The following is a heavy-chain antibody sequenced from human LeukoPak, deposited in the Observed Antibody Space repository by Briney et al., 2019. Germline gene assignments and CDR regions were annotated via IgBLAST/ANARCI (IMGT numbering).Heavy chain of an antibody. J-gene: IGHJ5*02. V-gene: IGHV1-69*13. D-gene: IGHD6-6*01. CDR2: IIPIFGTA. Sequence: SVKVSCKASGGTFSSYAISWVRQAPGQGLEWMGGIIPIFGTANYAQKFQGRVTITADESTSTAYMELSSLRSEDTAVYYCARDLGGGIAARPSWFGPWGQGTLVTVSS. CDR1: GGTFSSYA. CDR3: ARDLGGGIAARPSWFGP.